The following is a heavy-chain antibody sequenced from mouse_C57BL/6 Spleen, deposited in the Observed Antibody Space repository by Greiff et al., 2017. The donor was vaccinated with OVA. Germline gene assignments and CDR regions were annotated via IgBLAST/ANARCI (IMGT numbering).Heavy chain of an antibody. CDR2: IRSKSSNYAT. J-gene: IGHJ3*01. D-gene: IGHD3-2*02. Sequence: EADGGLVQPKGSLKLSCAASGFTFNTYAMHWVRQAPGKGLEWVARIRSKSSNYATYYADSVKDRFTISRDDSQSMLYLQMNNLKTEDTAMYYCVRDPSLDSSGLFAYWGQGTLVTVSA. V-gene: IGHV10-3*01. CDR3: VRDPSLDSSGLFAY. CDR1: GFTFNTYA.